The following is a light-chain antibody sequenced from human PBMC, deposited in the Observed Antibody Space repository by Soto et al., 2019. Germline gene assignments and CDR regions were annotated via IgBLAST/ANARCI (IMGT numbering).Light chain of an antibody. Sequence: QSALTQPPSASGSPGQSVTISCTGTSSDVGGYNYVSWYQQHPGKAPKLMIYEVSKRHSGVPDRFSGSKSGNTASLTVSGLQAEDEAEYYCSSYACSNNYVFGSGTKVTVL. J-gene: IGLJ1*01. CDR2: EVS. CDR3: SSYACSNNYV. V-gene: IGLV2-8*01. CDR1: SSDVGGYNY.